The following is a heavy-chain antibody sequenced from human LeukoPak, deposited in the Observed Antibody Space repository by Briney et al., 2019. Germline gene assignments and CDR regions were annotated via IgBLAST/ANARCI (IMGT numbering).Heavy chain of an antibody. CDR2: IKQDGSEK. J-gene: IGHJ4*02. Sequence: PGGPLRLSCAASGFTFSSYWMSWVRQAPGKGPEWVANIKQDGSEKYYVDSVKGRFIISRDNAKNSLYLQMNSLRVEDTAVYYCARDFVQLAQPLGYWGQGTLVTVSS. D-gene: IGHD1/OR15-1a*01. CDR1: GFTFSSYW. V-gene: IGHV3-7*01. CDR3: ARDFVQLAQPLGY.